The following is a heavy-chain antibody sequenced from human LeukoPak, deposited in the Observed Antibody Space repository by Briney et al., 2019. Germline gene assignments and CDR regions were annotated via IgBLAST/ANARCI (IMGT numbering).Heavy chain of an antibody. D-gene: IGHD3-10*01. Sequence: GGSLRLSCAASGFTFSSYSMNWVRQAPGKGLEWISYINSGSSAIFYADSVKGRFTISRDNAKNSLYLQMNSLRAEDTAVYYCARDFGEVAFDIWGQGTMVTVSS. J-gene: IGHJ3*02. CDR2: INSGSSAI. CDR1: GFTFSSYS. V-gene: IGHV3-48*01. CDR3: ARDFGEVAFDI.